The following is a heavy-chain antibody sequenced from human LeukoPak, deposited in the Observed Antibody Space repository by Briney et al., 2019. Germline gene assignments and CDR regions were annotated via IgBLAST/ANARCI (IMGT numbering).Heavy chain of an antibody. CDR1: GFTFSSYG. Sequence: PGGSLRLSCAASGFTFSSYGMSWVRQAPGKGLEWVSVIYSGGRKYYADSVKGRFTISRDNSKNTLYLQMNSLRAEDTAVYYCARGNLYYDSSGFDYWGQGTLVTVSS. J-gene: IGHJ4*02. CDR3: ARGNLYYDSSGFDY. CDR2: IYSGGRK. D-gene: IGHD3-22*01. V-gene: IGHV3-66*01.